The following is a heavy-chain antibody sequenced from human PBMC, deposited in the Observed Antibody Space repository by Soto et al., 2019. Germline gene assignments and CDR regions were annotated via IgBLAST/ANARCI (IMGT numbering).Heavy chain of an antibody. CDR2: INHSGST. Sequence: SETLSLTCAVYGGSFSGYYWSWIRQPPGKGLEWIGEINHSGSTNYNPSLKSRVTISVDTSKNQFSLKLSSVTAADTAAYYCARVRDIVVVVAATRYFDDWGQGSLVTVSS. V-gene: IGHV4-34*01. CDR3: ARVRDIVVVVAATRYFDD. D-gene: IGHD2-15*01. CDR1: GGSFSGYY. J-gene: IGHJ4*02.